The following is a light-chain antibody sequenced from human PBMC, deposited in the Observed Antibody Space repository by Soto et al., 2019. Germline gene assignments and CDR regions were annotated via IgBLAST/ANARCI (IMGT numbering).Light chain of an antibody. CDR1: NSNIGTNA. Sequence: QSVLTQPPSASGTPGQRVIISCSGSNSNIGTNAVSWHRQFPGAAPKLLMYSNSQRSSGVPDRFSGSKSGASASLAISGLQSEDGADSSCAAWEDSLNGWVFGGGTKPTVL. CDR3: AAWEDSLNGWV. J-gene: IGLJ3*02. V-gene: IGLV1-44*01. CDR2: SNS.